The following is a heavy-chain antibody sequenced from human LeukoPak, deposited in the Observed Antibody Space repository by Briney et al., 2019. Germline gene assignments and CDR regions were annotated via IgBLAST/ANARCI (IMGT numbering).Heavy chain of an antibody. J-gene: IGHJ2*01. CDR1: VGFISRYY. Sequence: SETLSLTCTVSVGFISRYYWSWVRQPPGRGLEWIGEVYYSGSTNYNPSLKSRVTISVDKSKKHFSLKLSSMTAADTAMYYCARYRRGMVVGPAADWYFDLWGRGTLVTVSS. CDR3: ARYRRGMVVGPAADWYFDL. V-gene: IGHV4-59*12. CDR2: VYYSGST. D-gene: IGHD2-2*01.